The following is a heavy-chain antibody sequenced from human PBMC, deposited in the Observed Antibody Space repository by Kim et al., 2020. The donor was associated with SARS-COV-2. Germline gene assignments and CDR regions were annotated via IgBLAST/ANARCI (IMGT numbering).Heavy chain of an antibody. V-gene: IGHV1-69*13. CDR1: GGTFSSYA. CDR2: IIPIFGTA. CDR3: ARSTIAAADLSFFDY. Sequence: SVKVSCKASGGTFSSYAISWVRQAPGQGLEWMGGIIPIFGTANYAQKFQGRVTITADESTSTAYMELSSLRSEDTAVYYCARSTIAAADLSFFDYWGQGTLVTVSS. D-gene: IGHD6-13*01. J-gene: IGHJ4*02.